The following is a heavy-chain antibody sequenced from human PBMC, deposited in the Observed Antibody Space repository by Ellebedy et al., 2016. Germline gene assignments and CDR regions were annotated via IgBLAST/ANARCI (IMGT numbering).Heavy chain of an antibody. D-gene: IGHD3-10*01. CDR1: GYTFTSYG. Sequence: ASVKVSCXASGYTFTSYGISWVRQAPGQGLEWMGWISAYNGNTNYAQKFQGRVTMTEDTSTDTAYMELSSLRSEDTAVYYCTTYFYGSGSYYKRGMDVWGQGTTVTVSS. CDR3: TTYFYGSGSYYKRGMDV. V-gene: IGHV1-18*01. CDR2: ISAYNGNT. J-gene: IGHJ6*02.